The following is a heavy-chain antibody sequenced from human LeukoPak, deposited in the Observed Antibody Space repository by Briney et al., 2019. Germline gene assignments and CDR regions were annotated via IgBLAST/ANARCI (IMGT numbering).Heavy chain of an antibody. CDR3: AKKVSGDWYFDL. CDR2: IRYDGSNK. V-gene: IGHV3-30*02. D-gene: IGHD7-27*01. Sequence: GGSLRLSCAASGFTFSSYGMHWVRQAPGKGLEWVAFIRYDGSNKYYADSVKGRFTISRGNSKNTLYLQMNSLRAEDTAVYYCAKKVSGDWYFDLWGRGTLVTVSS. CDR1: GFTFSSYG. J-gene: IGHJ2*01.